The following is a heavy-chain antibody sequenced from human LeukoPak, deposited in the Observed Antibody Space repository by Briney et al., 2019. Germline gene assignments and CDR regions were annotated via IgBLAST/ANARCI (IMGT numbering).Heavy chain of an antibody. V-gene: IGHV3-23*01. CDR2: ISGSGGST. Sequence: GWSLRLSCAASGFTFSSYAMSWVRQAPGKGLEWVSAISGSGGSTYYADSVKGRFTISRDNSKNTLYLQMNSLRAEDTAVYYCAKEAGQDYGALDAFDIWGQGTMVTVSS. CDR1: GFTFSSYA. D-gene: IGHD4-17*01. J-gene: IGHJ3*02. CDR3: AKEAGQDYGALDAFDI.